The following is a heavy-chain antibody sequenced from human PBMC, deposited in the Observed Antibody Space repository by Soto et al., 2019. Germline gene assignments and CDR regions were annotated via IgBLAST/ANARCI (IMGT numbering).Heavy chain of an antibody. J-gene: IGHJ4*02. V-gene: IGHV3-21*01. Sequence: GGSLRLSCAASGFTFSSYSMNWVRQAPGKGLEWVSSISSSSSYIYYADSVKGRFTISRDNAKNSLYLQMNSLRAEDTAVYYCARDLVATIGGGCFDYWGQGTLVTVSS. CDR3: ARDLVATIGGGCFDY. CDR2: ISSSSSYI. D-gene: IGHD5-12*01. CDR1: GFTFSSYS.